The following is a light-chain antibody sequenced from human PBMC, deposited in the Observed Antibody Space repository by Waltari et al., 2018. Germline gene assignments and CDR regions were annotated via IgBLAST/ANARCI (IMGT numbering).Light chain of an antibody. CDR3: QHYYGRPPHT. Sequence: DIVMTQSPDSLAVSLGATATMNCKPRQTILHSNNQNYLAWHQQRPGHPPQLLFSWASTRESGVPDRFSGSGSGTDFTLTISNLQAEDVAVYYCQHYYGRPPHTFGRGTKLEIQ. CDR1: QTILHSNNQNY. J-gene: IGKJ2*01. CDR2: WAS. V-gene: IGKV4-1*01.